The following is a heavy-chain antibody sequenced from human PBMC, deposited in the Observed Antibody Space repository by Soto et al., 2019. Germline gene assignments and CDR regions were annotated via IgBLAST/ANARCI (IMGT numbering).Heavy chain of an antibody. CDR3: AHERGCCGSRGV. CDR2: IYWNDDE. V-gene: IGHV2-5*01. CDR1: GFSLGDVGEG. D-gene: IGHD2-21*01. J-gene: IGHJ4*02. Sequence: QITLEESGPTLVKPTQTLTLTCSFSGFSLGDVGEGVGWVRQPPGEALEWLALIYWNDDERYNPSLKSRLTIPKDTSKNQVVLTMTNMDPLDTATYHCAHERGCCGSRGVWGQGTLVTVSS.